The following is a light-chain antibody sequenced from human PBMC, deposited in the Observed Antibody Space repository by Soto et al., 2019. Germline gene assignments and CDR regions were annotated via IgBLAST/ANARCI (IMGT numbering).Light chain of an antibody. J-gene: IGKJ4*01. V-gene: IGKV3-20*01. CDR1: QSVSSSY. Sequence: EIVLTQSPGTLSLSPGERATLSCRASQSVSSSYLAWYQQKPGQAPRLLIYGASSRATGIPDRFSGSGSGTDVTLTISRLEPEDFAVSSCHQYDSSPLSFGGGTQVEIK. CDR2: GAS. CDR3: HQYDSSPLS.